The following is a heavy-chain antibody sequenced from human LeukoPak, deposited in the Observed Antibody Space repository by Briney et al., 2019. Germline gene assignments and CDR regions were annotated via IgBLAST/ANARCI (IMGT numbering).Heavy chain of an antibody. Sequence: SVKVSCKASGFTFTSSAVQWVRQARGRRLEWIGWIVVGSGNTNYAQKFQERVTITRDMSTSTTYMELSSLRSEDTAVYYCAAGVVVAAPYYYGMDVWGKGTTVTVSS. V-gene: IGHV1-58*01. CDR1: GFTFTSSA. D-gene: IGHD2-15*01. J-gene: IGHJ6*04. CDR3: AAGVVVAAPYYYGMDV. CDR2: IVVGSGNT.